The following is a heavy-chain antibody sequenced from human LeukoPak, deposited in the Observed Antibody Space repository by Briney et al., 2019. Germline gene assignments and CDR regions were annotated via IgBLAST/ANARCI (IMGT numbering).Heavy chain of an antibody. Sequence: GESLQISCQGSGYSFTSYWIGWVRQMPGKGLEWMGNIYPGDSDTRYSPSFQGQVTISADKSISTAYLQWSSLKASDTAMYYCARANDYGDYASWFDPWGQGTLVTVSS. D-gene: IGHD4-17*01. V-gene: IGHV5-51*01. CDR3: ARANDYGDYASWFDP. J-gene: IGHJ5*02. CDR2: IYPGDSDT. CDR1: GYSFTSYW.